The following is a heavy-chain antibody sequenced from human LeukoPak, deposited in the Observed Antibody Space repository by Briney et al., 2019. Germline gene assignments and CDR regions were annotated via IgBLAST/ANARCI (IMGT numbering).Heavy chain of an antibody. J-gene: IGHJ3*02. D-gene: IGHD4-17*01. Sequence: ASVKVSCKASGFTFTSSAVQWVRQARGQRLEWIGWIVVGSGNTNYAQKFQERVTITRDMSTSTAYMELSSLRSEDTAVYYCAANDYGDYESLDAFDIWGQGTMVTVSS. CDR3: AANDYGDYESLDAFDI. CDR2: IVVGSGNT. V-gene: IGHV1-58*01. CDR1: GFTFTSSA.